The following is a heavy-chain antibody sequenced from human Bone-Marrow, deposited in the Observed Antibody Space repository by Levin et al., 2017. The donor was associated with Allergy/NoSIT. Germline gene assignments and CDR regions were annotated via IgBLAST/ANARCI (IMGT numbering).Heavy chain of an antibody. D-gene: IGHD2-21*02. CDR3: ARAHCGGDCYAGHWYFDL. Sequence: GGSLRLSCAASGFTFNSAWMNWVRQAPGKGLEWVANIKPDGSEKYYVDSVKGRFTISRDNAKNSLYLQMNNLRAEDTAVFFCARAHCGGDCYAGHWYFDLWGRGTLVTVSS. J-gene: IGHJ2*01. CDR1: GFTFNSAW. V-gene: IGHV3-7*01. CDR2: IKPDGSEK.